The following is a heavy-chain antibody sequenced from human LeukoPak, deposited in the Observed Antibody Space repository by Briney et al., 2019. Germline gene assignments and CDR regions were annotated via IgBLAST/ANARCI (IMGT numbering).Heavy chain of an antibody. CDR2: IYYSGST. CDR1: GGPISSGGYY. D-gene: IGHD2-2*01. J-gene: IGHJ5*02. CDR3: ARDGGGYCSSTSCNWFDP. V-gene: IGHV4-31*03. Sequence: SETLSLTCTVSGGPISSGGYYWSWIRQHPGKGLEWIGYIYYSGSTYYNPSLKSRVTISVGTSKNQFSLKLSSVTAADTAVYYCARDGGGYCSSTSCNWFDPWGQGTLVTVSS.